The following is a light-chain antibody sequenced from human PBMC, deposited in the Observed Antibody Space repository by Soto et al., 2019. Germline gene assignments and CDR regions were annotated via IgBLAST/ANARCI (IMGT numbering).Light chain of an antibody. CDR1: QSISSS. CDR2: AAS. V-gene: IGKV1-39*01. Sequence: DIQMTQSPSSLSASVGDRVTITCRASQSISSSLNWYQQKPGKAPKLLIYAASSLQSGVPSRFSGSGSGTDFTLTISSLQPEDFATYYCQQSYSTPPWTFGPGTKVDIK. J-gene: IGKJ3*01. CDR3: QQSYSTPPWT.